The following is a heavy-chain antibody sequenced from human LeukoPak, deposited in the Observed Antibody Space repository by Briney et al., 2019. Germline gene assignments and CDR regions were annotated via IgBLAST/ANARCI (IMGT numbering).Heavy chain of an antibody. V-gene: IGHV3-21*01. CDR1: GFTFSIYS. CDR2: IDTSDSYI. Sequence: GGSLRLSCAASGFTFSIYSMNWVRQAPGKGLEWVSFIDTSDSYIYYGDSVKGRVTISRDNAKNSLYLQMNGLRAEDTAVYYCARGRSITLLRGVAMSDGFDIWGQGAMVTVSS. CDR3: ARGRSITLLRGVAMSDGFDI. D-gene: IGHD3-10*01. J-gene: IGHJ3*02.